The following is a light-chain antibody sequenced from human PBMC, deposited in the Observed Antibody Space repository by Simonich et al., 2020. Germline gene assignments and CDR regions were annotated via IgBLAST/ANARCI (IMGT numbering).Light chain of an antibody. J-gene: IGLJ2*01. CDR1: SGYRNSK. CDR2: VGTGGIVG. Sequence: QPVLTQPPSASASLGASVTLTCTLSSGYRNSKVDWYQQRPGKGPRFVMRVGTGGIVGSKGDGIPDRFSVLGSGLNRYLTIKNIQEEDESDYHCGADHGSGSNFDVVFGGGTKLTVL. CDR3: GADHGSGSNFDVV. V-gene: IGLV9-49*01.